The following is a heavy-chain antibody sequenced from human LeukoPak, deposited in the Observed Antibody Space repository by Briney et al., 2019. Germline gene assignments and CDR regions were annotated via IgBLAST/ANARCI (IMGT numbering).Heavy chain of an antibody. D-gene: IGHD3-22*01. V-gene: IGHV3-30*02. CDR1: GFTFSSYG. CDR3: AKDRPYYYDSSGYYGLDY. CDR2: IRYDGSNK. J-gene: IGHJ4*02. Sequence: GGSLRLSCAASGFTFSSYGMHWVRRAPGKGLEWVAFIRYDGSNKYYADSVKGRFTISRDNSKNTLYLRMNSLRAEDTAVYYCAKDRPYYYDSSGYYGLDYWGQGALVTVAS.